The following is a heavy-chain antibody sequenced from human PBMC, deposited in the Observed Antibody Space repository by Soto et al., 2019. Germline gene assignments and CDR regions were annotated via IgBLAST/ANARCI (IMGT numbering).Heavy chain of an antibody. CDR3: ARGGVRGVIIKKYYFDY. J-gene: IGHJ4*02. V-gene: IGHV4-31*03. CDR2: IYYSGST. Sequence: QVQLQESGPGLVKPPQTLSLTCTVSGGSISSGGYYWSWIRQHPGKGLEWIGYIYYSGSTYYNPSLKSRVTISVDTSKNQFSLKLSSVTAADTAVYYCARGGVRGVIIKKYYFDYWGQGTLVTVSS. CDR1: GGSISSGGYY. D-gene: IGHD3-10*01.